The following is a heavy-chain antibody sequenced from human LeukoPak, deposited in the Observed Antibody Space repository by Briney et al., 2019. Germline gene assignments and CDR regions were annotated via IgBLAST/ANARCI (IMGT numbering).Heavy chain of an antibody. J-gene: IGHJ4*02. CDR2: INQDASEI. CDR1: GFTFSTYW. CDR3: ATDRDNSDWQKRFDS. Sequence: GSLRLSCAASGFTFSTYWMNWYRQAPGKGLEWVGNINQDASEINYVDSVRGRFTISRDNAKNSLHLRMNSLRAEDTAVYYCATDRDNSDWQKRFDSWGQGTLVTVSS. V-gene: IGHV3-7*01. D-gene: IGHD2-21*02.